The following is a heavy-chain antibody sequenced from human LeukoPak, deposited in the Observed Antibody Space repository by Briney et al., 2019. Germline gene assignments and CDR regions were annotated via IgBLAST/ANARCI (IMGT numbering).Heavy chain of an antibody. CDR3: ATSAYCGGDCYSGNDY. Sequence: SVKVSCKASGGTFSSYAISWVRQAPGQGLEWMGGIIPIFGTANYAQKFQGRVTITADESTSTAYMELSSLRSEDTAVYYCATSAYCGGDCYSGNDYWGQGTLVTVSS. J-gene: IGHJ4*02. V-gene: IGHV1-69*13. CDR1: GGTFSSYA. D-gene: IGHD2-21*02. CDR2: IIPIFGTA.